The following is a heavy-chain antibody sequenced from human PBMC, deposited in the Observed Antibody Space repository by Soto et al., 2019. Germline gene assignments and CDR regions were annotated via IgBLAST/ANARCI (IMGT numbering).Heavy chain of an antibody. V-gene: IGHV4-59*01. CDR3: ARTLPNRQLFDS. J-gene: IGHJ4*02. CDR2: IYNSGRY. CDR1: GGFIG. Sequence: PSETLSLTCTVAGGFIGDWSRQSPDKGLEWIGYIYNSGRYNYNPSLESRLTISIDTSKNQFSLRLASVTAADTAVYYCARTLPNRQLFDSWSQGTLVTVSS. D-gene: IGHD1-1*01.